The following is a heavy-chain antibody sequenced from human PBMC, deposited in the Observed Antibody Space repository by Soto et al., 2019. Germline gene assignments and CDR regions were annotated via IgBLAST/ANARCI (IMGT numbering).Heavy chain of an antibody. V-gene: IGHV4-59*01. CDR2: IYYTGSA. CDR3: ARDRIGSSWYGAPFDY. Sequence: QVQLQESGPGLVKPSETLSLTCTVSGGCISSYYYTWVRQSPGKGLEWIGYIYYTGSANYNPSLKSRVTIAIDNSKNQFSLKLTSVTAADTAVYYCARDRIGSSWYGAPFDYWGQGTLVTVSS. CDR1: GGCISSYY. J-gene: IGHJ4*02. D-gene: IGHD6-13*01.